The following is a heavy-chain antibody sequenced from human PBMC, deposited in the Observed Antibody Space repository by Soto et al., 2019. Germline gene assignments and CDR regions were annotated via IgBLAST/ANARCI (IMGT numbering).Heavy chain of an antibody. Sequence: PGGSLRLSCAASGFTFSSYAMSWVRQAPGKGLEWVSAISSSGGSTYYADSVKGRFTISRDNSKNTLYLQMNSLRAEDTAVYYCAKDRGYCSGGSCSPYWYFDLWGRGTLVTVSS. V-gene: IGHV3-23*01. D-gene: IGHD2-15*01. CDR1: GFTFSSYA. CDR2: ISSSGGST. CDR3: AKDRGYCSGGSCSPYWYFDL. J-gene: IGHJ2*01.